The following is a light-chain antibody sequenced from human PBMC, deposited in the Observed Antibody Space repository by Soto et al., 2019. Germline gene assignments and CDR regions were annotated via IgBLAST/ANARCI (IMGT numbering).Light chain of an antibody. V-gene: IGKV1-33*01. CDR2: DAS. J-gene: IGKJ4*01. Sequence: IHMTQSPSSLSASVWDRVTITCQASQDVGTCLNWYQQRPGRAPKFLIQDASNLETGVPSRFSGSGSGTHFSFTITSLQPEDIATYYCQQCRDVPLTFGGGTKVDIK. CDR3: QQCRDVPLT. CDR1: QDVGTC.